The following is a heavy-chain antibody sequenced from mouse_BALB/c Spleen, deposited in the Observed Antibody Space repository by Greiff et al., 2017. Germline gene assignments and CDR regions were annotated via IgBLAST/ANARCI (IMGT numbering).Heavy chain of an antibody. CDR2: ISDGGSYT. Sequence: DVMLVESGGGLVKPGGSLKLSCAASGFTFSDYYMYWVRQTPEKRLEWVATISDGGSYTYSPDSVKGRFTISRDNAKNNLYLQMSSLKSEDTAMYYCARGLRPDYAMDYWGQGTSVTVSS. D-gene: IGHD2-12*01. J-gene: IGHJ4*01. CDR1: GFTFSDYY. V-gene: IGHV5-4*02. CDR3: ARGLRPDYAMDY.